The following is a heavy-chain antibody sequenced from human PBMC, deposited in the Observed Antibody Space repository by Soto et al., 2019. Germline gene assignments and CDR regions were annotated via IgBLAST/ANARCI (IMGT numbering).Heavy chain of an antibody. V-gene: IGHV1-18*04. J-gene: IGHJ4*02. CDR3: ARHRFNFYDDTVYYYFDY. CDR2: ISGHNGNT. Sequence: ASVKVSCKASGYSFTSYGISWVRQAPGQGPEWMGWISGHNGNTNHPQSLQGRVTMTTDTSRNTAYMELRSLRSDDTAVYYCARHRFNFYDDTVYYYFDYWGQGTLVTVSS. CDR1: GYSFTSYG. D-gene: IGHD3-22*01.